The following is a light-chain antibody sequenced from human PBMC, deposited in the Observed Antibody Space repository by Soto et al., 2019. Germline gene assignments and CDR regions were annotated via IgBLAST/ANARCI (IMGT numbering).Light chain of an antibody. CDR3: AAWDDSQNAWV. Sequence: QAVVTQPPSASQTPGQRVTISFSGSRSNVGRNSVSWYQHVPGTAPKLLIYSHDQRPSGVPDRISASRTGTAASLAISGLRSEDEDFYYCAAWDDSQNAWVFGGGTKLTVL. J-gene: IGLJ3*02. CDR2: SHD. CDR1: RSNVGRNS. V-gene: IGLV1-44*01.